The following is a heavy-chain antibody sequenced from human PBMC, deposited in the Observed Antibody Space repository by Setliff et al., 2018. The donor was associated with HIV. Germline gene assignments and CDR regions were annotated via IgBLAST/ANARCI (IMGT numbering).Heavy chain of an antibody. CDR2: IYSTGST. CDR1: GGSISSYY. V-gene: IGHV4-4*07. CDR3: ARAAYSGTYVWEPATDL. J-gene: IGHJ2*01. D-gene: IGHD1-26*01. Sequence: ETLSLTCTVSGGSISSYYWSWIRQPAGKGLEWIGHIYSTGSTRYNPSLESRLTILVDTSRNQFSLKLNSVTAADTAVYYCARAAYSGTYVWEPATDLWGRGTLVTVSS.